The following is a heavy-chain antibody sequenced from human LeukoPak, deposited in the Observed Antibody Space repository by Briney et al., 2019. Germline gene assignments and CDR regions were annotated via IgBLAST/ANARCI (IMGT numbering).Heavy chain of an antibody. CDR1: GGSISSGYY. J-gene: IGHJ4*02. CDR3: ARLYLPATRLDY. V-gene: IGHV4-38-2*02. Sequence: SETLSLTCTVSGGSISSGYYWGWIRQPPGKGLEWIGSIYHSGRTFYNPSLKSRVTISVDTSKNQFSLKLTSVTAADTAVYYCARLYLPATRLDYWGQGTLVTVSS. D-gene: IGHD5-24*01. CDR2: IYHSGRT.